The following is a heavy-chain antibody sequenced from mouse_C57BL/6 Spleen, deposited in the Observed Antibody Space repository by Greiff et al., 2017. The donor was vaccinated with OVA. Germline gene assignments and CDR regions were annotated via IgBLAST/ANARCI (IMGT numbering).Heavy chain of an antibody. CDR2: INPNNGGT. Sequence: EVQLQQSGPELVKPGASVKISCKASGYTFTDYYMNWVKQSHGKSLEWIGDINPNNGGTSYTQKFKGKATLTVDKSSSTAYMELRSLASEDSAVYYCAIRGDYYGSSHWYFDVWGTGTTVTVSS. D-gene: IGHD1-1*01. CDR3: AIRGDYYGSSHWYFDV. V-gene: IGHV1-26*01. J-gene: IGHJ1*03. CDR1: GYTFTDYY.